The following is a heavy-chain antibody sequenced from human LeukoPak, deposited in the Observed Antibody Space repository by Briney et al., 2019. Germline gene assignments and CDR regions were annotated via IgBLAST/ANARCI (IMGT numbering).Heavy chain of an antibody. CDR3: ARERVWRYCGGDSCGWFDP. Sequence: PSETLSLTCTVSGGSISSGSYYWSWIRQPAGRGLEWIGRIYTSGSTNYNPSLKSRVTISVDTSKNQFSLKLSSVTAADTAVYYCARERVWRYCGGDSCGWFDPWGQGTLVTVSS. V-gene: IGHV4-61*02. CDR2: IYTSGST. D-gene: IGHD2-21*02. CDR1: GGSISSGSYY. J-gene: IGHJ5*02.